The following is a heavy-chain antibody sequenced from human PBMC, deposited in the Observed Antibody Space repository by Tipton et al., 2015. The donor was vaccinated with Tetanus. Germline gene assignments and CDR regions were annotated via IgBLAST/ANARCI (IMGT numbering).Heavy chain of an antibody. D-gene: IGHD5-24*01. Sequence: TLSLTCGVSGGSFSGNYWSWVRQAPGKGLEWIGEINHRGGTMYNPSLKSRLTMSVDTSKNQFSLRLASVTVADTAAYYCVRQSSREVWLQRQWVMFFYGLDVWGQGTTVTVSS. CDR2: INHRGGT. CDR3: VRQSSREVWLQRQWVMFFYGLDV. CDR1: GGSFSGNY. J-gene: IGHJ6*02. V-gene: IGHV4-34*01.